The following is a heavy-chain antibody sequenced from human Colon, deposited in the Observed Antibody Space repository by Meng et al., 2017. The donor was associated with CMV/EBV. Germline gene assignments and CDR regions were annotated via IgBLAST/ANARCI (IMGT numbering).Heavy chain of an antibody. D-gene: IGHD1-26*01. J-gene: IGHJ4*02. CDR3: ASLSGGDFDY. Sequence: PVRLWAEVKRPGGSVKVACKASGYTFTGYFMYWVRQAPGQGLEWLGVINPITGGTNYAQKFQGRVTMTRDTSMNTAYMELSRLRSDDTAAYYCASLSGGDFDYWGQGTLVTVSS. CDR2: INPITGGT. CDR1: GYTFTGYF. V-gene: IGHV1-2*02.